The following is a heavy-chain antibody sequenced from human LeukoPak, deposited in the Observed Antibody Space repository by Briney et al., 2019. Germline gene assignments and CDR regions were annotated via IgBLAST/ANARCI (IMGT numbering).Heavy chain of an antibody. CDR2: IIPIFGTA. D-gene: IGHD2-2*01. CDR1: GGTFSSYA. CDR3: ARRAGYCSSTSCYSYYFDY. J-gene: IGHJ4*02. Sequence: ASVKVSCKASGGTFSSYAISWVRQAPGQGLEWMGGIIPIFGTANYAQKFQGRVTITTDESTSTAYMELSSLRSEDTAVYYCARRAGYCSSTSCYSYYFDYWGQGTLVTVSS. V-gene: IGHV1-69*05.